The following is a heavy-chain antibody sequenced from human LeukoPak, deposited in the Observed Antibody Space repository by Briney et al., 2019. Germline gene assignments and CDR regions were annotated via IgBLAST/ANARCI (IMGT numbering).Heavy chain of an antibody. V-gene: IGHV3-21*01. CDR3: ARVVPAAIEVWHYMDV. Sequence: GGSLRLSCAASGFTFSSYSMNWVRQAPGKGLEWVSSISSSSYIYYADSVKGRFTISRDNAKNSLYLQMNSLRAEDTAVYYCARVVPAAIEVWHYMDVWGKGTTVTVSS. CDR1: GFTFSSYS. J-gene: IGHJ6*03. D-gene: IGHD2-2*02. CDR2: ISSSSYI.